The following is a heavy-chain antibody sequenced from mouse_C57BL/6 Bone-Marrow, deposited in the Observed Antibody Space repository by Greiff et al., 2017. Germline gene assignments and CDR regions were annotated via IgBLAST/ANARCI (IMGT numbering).Heavy chain of an antibody. J-gene: IGHJ3*01. CDR2: IYPGDGDT. V-gene: IGHV1-82*01. CDR1: GYAFSSSW. CDR3: ARGGYDAWFAY. D-gene: IGHD2-2*01. Sequence: QVQLQQSGPELVKPGASVKISCKASGYAFSSSWMNWVKQRPGKGLEWIGRIYPGDGDTNYNGKFKGKATLTADKSSSTAYMQLSSLTSEDYAVYFCARGGYDAWFAYWGQGTLVTVAA.